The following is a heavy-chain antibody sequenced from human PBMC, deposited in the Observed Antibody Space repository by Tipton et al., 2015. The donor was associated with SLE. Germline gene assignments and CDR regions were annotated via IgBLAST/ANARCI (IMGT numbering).Heavy chain of an antibody. CDR1: GYSISSGFS. D-gene: IGHD3-3*01. CDR3: ASGTLEWSHEPDY. CDR2: ISHSGSS. J-gene: IGHJ4*02. Sequence: TLSLTCTVSGYSISSGFSWGWIRQPPGKGLEWSAYISHSGSSDYNPSLRSRVTISRDTSKNQFSLRLSSVTAADTAMFYCASGTLEWSHEPDYWGQGTLVTVSS. V-gene: IGHV4-38-2*02.